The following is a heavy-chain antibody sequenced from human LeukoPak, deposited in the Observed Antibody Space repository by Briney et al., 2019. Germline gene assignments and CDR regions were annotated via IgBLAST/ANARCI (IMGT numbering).Heavy chain of an antibody. CDR3: ARGYYYDSSGYSPFDY. CDR2: ISSISSYI. V-gene: IGHV3-21*01. D-gene: IGHD3-22*01. CDR1: GFTFSSYS. Sequence: PGGSLRLSCAASGFTFSSYSMNWVRQAPGKGLEWVSSISSISSYIYYADSVKGRFTISRDNAKNSLYLQMNSLRAEDTAVYYCARGYYYDSSGYSPFDYWGQGTLVTVSS. J-gene: IGHJ4*02.